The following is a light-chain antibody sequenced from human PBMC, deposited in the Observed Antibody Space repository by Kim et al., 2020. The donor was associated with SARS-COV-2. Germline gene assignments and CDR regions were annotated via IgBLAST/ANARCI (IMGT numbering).Light chain of an antibody. CDR2: STN. Sequence: PGGTLSLTCASSTGAVTSDNYPNWFQQKPGQAPRTLIYSTNVKLSWTPAHFSGSLLGGKAALTLSGVQPEDEADYYCLLYYGGQGVFGVGTQLTVL. CDR1: TGAVTSDNY. CDR3: LLYYGGQGV. J-gene: IGLJ3*02. V-gene: IGLV7-43*01.